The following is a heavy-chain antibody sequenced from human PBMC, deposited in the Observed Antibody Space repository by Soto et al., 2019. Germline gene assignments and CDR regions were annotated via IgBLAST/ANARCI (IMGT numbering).Heavy chain of an antibody. Sequence: GGSLRLSCAASGFTFSSYAMSWVRQAPGKGLEWVSAISGSGGSTYYADSVKGRFTISRDNSKNTLYLQMNSLRAEDTAVYYCAKVSYGDYRVGGWRGGRGHFDYWGQGTLVTVSS. J-gene: IGHJ4*02. CDR3: AKVSYGDYRVGGWRGGRGHFDY. D-gene: IGHD4-17*01. CDR2: ISGSGGST. CDR1: GFTFSSYA. V-gene: IGHV3-23*01.